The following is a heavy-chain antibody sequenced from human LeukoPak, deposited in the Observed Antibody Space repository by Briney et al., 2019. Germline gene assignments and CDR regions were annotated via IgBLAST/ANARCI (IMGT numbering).Heavy chain of an antibody. V-gene: IGHV4-30-2*01. CDR3: ARSSGSDAFDI. D-gene: IGHD3-22*01. Sequence: SQTLSLTCAVSGGSISSGGYSWSWIRQPPGKGLEWIGYIYHSGSTYYNPSLKSRVTISVDRSKSQFSLKLSSVTAADTAVYYCARSSGSDAFDIWGQGTMVTVSS. CDR2: IYHSGST. J-gene: IGHJ3*02. CDR1: GGSISSGGYS.